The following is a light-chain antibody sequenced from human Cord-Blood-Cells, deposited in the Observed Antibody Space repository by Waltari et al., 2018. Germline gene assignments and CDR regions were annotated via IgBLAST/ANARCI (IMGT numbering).Light chain of an antibody. V-gene: IGKV3-15*01. CDR3: QQYNNWPPLT. Sequence: EIVMTPYPVRMAVSAGERATLSCRARQSVSRNLAWYQQKPGQAPRLHIYGASTRDTGIPARFSGSGSGTEFTLTISSLQSEDLAVYYCQQYNNWPPLTFGGGTKVEIK. J-gene: IGKJ4*01. CDR1: QSVSRN. CDR2: GAS.